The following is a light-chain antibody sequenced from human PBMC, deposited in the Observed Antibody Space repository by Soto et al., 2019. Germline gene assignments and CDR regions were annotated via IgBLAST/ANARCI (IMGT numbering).Light chain of an antibody. CDR1: QSVSSY. J-gene: IGKJ5*01. V-gene: IGKV3-11*01. CDR3: RQRSNWPPAIT. CDR2: DAS. Sequence: EIVLTQSPATLSLSPVERATLSCIATQSVSSYLAWYQQKPGQAPRLLIHDASNRATGIPARFSGSGSGTDFTLTISSLEPEDFAVYYCRQRSNWPPAITFGQGTRLEIK.